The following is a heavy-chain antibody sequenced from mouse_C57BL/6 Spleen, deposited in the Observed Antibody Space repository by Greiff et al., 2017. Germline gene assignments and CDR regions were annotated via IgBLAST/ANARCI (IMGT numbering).Heavy chain of an antibody. CDR1: GFTFSNYW. V-gene: IGHV6-3*01. Sequence: EVKVEESGGGLVQPGGSMKLSCVASGFTFSNYWMNWVRQSPEKGLEWVAQIRLKSDNYATHYAESGKGRFTISRDDSKSSVYLQMSNLRAEDTGIYYCTCEGSNYVGDYWGQGTTLTVSS. CDR2: IRLKSDNYAT. J-gene: IGHJ2*01. D-gene: IGHD2-5*01. CDR3: TCEGSNYVGDY.